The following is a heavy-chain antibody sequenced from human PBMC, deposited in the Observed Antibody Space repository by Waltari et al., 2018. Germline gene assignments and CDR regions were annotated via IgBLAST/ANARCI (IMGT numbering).Heavy chain of an antibody. CDR1: GVTFSSYG. CDR3: AKELKQWLVLAPPGY. J-gene: IGHJ4*02. V-gene: IGHV3-30*18. CDR2: IADDGSNK. Sequence: VQLVESGGGVDQPGRSLRRSCAASGVTFSSYGMHWVRQAPGKGLEWVAVIADDGSNKYDADSVKCRFTISRDNSKNTLYLQMNSLRAEDTAVYYCAKELKQWLVLAPPGYWGQGTLVTVSS. D-gene: IGHD6-19*01.